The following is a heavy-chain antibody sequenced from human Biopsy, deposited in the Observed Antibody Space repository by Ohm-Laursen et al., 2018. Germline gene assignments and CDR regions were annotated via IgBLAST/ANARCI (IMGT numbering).Heavy chain of an antibody. Sequence: SLRLSCAATGFTFSTYWMTWVRQAPGKGLEWVANINQDGSEKYYVDSVKGRFTISRDNAKDSLYLQMNSLRDEDTAVYYCARGPSGTAAGRFASWGQGTLVTVSS. D-gene: IGHD6-13*01. CDR2: INQDGSEK. J-gene: IGHJ4*02. CDR3: ARGPSGTAAGRFAS. V-gene: IGHV3-7*04. CDR1: GFTFSTYW.